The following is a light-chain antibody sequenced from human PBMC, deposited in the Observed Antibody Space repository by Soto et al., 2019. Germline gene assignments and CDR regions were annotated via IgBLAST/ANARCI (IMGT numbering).Light chain of an antibody. Sequence: DIQMTQSPSSLSASVGDRVTITCRASQGISNYLAWYQQKPGKVPKLLIYSASTLQSGVPPRFSGSGSGTDFTLTISSLQTEDVATYYCQKYNRAPPLTFGGGTKVEIK. V-gene: IGKV1-27*01. CDR3: QKYNRAPPLT. J-gene: IGKJ4*01. CDR1: QGISNY. CDR2: SAS.